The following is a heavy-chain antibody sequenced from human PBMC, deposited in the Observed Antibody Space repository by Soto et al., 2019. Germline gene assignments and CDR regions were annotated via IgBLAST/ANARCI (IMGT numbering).Heavy chain of an antibody. CDR3: ARAVSPYFGTWFDP. D-gene: IGHD3-10*01. Sequence: SETLSLTCTVSGGSMRSTNYYWGWIRQPPGKGLEWIGNVFFNGITFYKPSLKSRVSVSLDKSKNQVSLRLSSVTAADMAVYYCARAVSPYFGTWFDPWGQGTLVTVSS. CDR1: GGSMRSTNYY. J-gene: IGHJ5*02. CDR2: VFFNGIT. V-gene: IGHV4-39*07.